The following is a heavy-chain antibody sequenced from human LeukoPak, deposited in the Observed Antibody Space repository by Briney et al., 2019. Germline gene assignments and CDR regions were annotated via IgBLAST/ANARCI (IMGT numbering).Heavy chain of an antibody. D-gene: IGHD3-22*01. J-gene: IGHJ4*02. CDR3: ARDPSSSGYSYVN. V-gene: IGHV1-2*02. Sequence: ASVKVSCKASGYTFTGYDMHWVRQAPGQGLEWMGWINPNSGGTNYAQKFQGRVTMTRDTSISTAYMELSRLRFDDTAVYYCARDPSSSGYSYVNWGQGTLVTVSS. CDR1: GYTFTGYD. CDR2: INPNSGGT.